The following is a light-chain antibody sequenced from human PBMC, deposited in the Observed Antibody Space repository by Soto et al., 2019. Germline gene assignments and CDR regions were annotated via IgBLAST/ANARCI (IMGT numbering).Light chain of an antibody. CDR2: AAS. J-gene: IGKJ1*01. CDR1: QGIRDH. Sequence: DIQMTQSPSSLSASVVDRVTITCLATQGIRDHLAWYQQKPGKVPDFLIYAASTLQTGVPSRFSGSGSGTDFTLTISGLQPEDVATYYCQKYDSAPPTFGQGTKVDIK. CDR3: QKYDSAPPT. V-gene: IGKV1-27*01.